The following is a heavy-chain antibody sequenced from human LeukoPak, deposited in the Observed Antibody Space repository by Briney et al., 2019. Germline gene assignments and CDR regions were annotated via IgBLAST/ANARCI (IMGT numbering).Heavy chain of an antibody. CDR1: GFTFDNYA. Sequence: GGSLRLSCAASGFTFDNYAMHWVRHAPGKGLEWVSLITGGGGRTYFADFVKGRFTISRDNSKNSLSLQMNSLRAEDTALYYCAKEGPIAVAGYFDYWGQGSLVTVSS. CDR2: ITGGGGRT. CDR3: AKEGPIAVAGYFDY. D-gene: IGHD6-19*01. V-gene: IGHV3-43*02. J-gene: IGHJ4*02.